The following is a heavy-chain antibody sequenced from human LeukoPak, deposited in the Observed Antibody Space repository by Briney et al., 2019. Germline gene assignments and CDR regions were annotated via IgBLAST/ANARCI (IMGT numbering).Heavy chain of an antibody. Sequence: GSLRLSCAASGFTFSSYAMSWVRQAPGKGLEWVSAISGSGGSTYYADSVKGRFTISRDNSKNTLYLQMNSLRAEDTAVYYCAKDKGWLLVGPRYFDYWGQGTLVTVSS. CDR1: GFTFSSYA. CDR3: AKDKGWLLVGPRYFDY. D-gene: IGHD3-22*01. J-gene: IGHJ4*02. CDR2: ISGSGGST. V-gene: IGHV3-23*01.